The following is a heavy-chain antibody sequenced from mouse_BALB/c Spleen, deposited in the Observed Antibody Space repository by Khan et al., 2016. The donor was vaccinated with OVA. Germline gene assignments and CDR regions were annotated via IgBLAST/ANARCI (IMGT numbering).Heavy chain of an antibody. Sequence: VQLKQSGAELVKPGASVKLSCTASGFNIKDTYIHWVKQRPEQGLEWIGRIDPANGDTKCDPKFQGKATIRSDTSSNTAYLQLSSLTSEDTAVYYCCRFFSHLYGSGWFAYWGQGTLVTVSA. D-gene: IGHD1-1*01. CDR2: IDPANGDT. CDR3: CRFFSHLYGSGWFAY. V-gene: IGHV14-3*02. CDR1: GFNIKDTY. J-gene: IGHJ3*01.